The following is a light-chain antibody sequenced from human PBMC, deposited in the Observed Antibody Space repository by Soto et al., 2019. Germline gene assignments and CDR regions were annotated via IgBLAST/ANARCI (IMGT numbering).Light chain of an antibody. V-gene: IGKV1-5*03. CDR3: QQYNDYPWT. CDR1: QSISSW. CDR2: KAS. J-gene: IGKJ1*01. Sequence: DIQMTQSPSTLSASVGDRVIITCRASQSISSWLAWYQQKPGKAPKLLISKASSLESGVPSRFSGSGSGTVFTLTISSLQPDDFAPYYCQQYNDYPWTFGQGNKGEIK.